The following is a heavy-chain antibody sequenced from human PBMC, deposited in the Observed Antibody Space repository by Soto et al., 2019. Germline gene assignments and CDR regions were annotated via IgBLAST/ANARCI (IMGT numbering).Heavy chain of an antibody. V-gene: IGHV3-30*18. CDR3: TKDGRFDSDGSLYYNYYGMDV. CDR2: ISNDGSNK. J-gene: IGHJ6*02. Sequence: GGSLRLSCAASGFTFNNYGRNWVRQAPGKGLEWVAIISNDGSNKYYIESVRGRFTISRDNSKNMLFLQMNSLRVEDTAVYFCTKDGRFDSDGSLYYNYYGMDVWGQGTTVTVSS. D-gene: IGHD2-15*01. CDR1: GFTFNNYG.